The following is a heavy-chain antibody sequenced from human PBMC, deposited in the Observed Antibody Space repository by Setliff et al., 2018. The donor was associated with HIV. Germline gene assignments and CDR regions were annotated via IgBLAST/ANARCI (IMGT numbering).Heavy chain of an antibody. V-gene: IGHV4-39*02. Sequence: SETLSLTCTVSGGSISRDSFYWGWFRQPPGEGLEWIGRIYYSGTTYYAPSLETRLTISVDTSTHQFSLKLTSVTAADTAMYFCAGDSGYPSNWFDPWGQGILVTVSS. CDR2: IYYSGTT. J-gene: IGHJ5*02. CDR3: AGDSGYPSNWFDP. CDR1: GGSISRDSFY. D-gene: IGHD3-22*01.